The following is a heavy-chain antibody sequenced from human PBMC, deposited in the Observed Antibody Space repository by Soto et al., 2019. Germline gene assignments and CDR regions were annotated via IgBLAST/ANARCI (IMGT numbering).Heavy chain of an antibody. CDR3: VYRDFGAYFFQF. J-gene: IGHJ4*02. D-gene: IGHD4-17*01. CDR1: GFSLTTQGVH. Sequence: QITLKESGPTLVKPTQPLTLTCTFSGFSLTTQGVHVGWIRQPPGKALEWLALIYWYDNEVYSPSLKNRLTITKDTSKIQVVITLATVDPVDTATYYCVYRDFGAYFFQFWGQGILVNVSS. V-gene: IGHV2-5*01. CDR2: IYWYDNE.